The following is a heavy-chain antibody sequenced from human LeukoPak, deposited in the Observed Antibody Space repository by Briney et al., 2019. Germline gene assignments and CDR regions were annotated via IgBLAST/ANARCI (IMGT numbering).Heavy chain of an antibody. Sequence: GGSLRLSCAASGFSVSNNYMNWVRQAPGKGLEWVGRIKSKTDGGTTDYAAPVKGRFTISRDDSENTVYLQMNSLQTEDTAVYFCSTHPTSGFWGQGTLVTVSS. J-gene: IGHJ4*02. D-gene: IGHD5-12*01. CDR1: GFSVSNNY. CDR3: STHPTSGF. CDR2: IKSKTDGGTT. V-gene: IGHV3-15*07.